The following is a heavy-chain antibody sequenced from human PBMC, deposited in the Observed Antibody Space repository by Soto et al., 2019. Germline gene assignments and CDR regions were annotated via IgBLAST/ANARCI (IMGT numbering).Heavy chain of an antibody. CDR1: GFTFSSFW. D-gene: IGHD3-22*01. Sequence: PGGSLRLSCAASGFTFSSFWMHWVRQAPGKGLEWVSVIWNDGSNKYYADSVKGRFTISRDNSKNTLYLQMNSLRAEDTAVYYCARAHTYYYDSSGYHFDYWGQGTLVTVSS. CDR3: ARAHTYYYDSSGYHFDY. V-gene: IGHV3-33*08. J-gene: IGHJ4*02. CDR2: IWNDGSNK.